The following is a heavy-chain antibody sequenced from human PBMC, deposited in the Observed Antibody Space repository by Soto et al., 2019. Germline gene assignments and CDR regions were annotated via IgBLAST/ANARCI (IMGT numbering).Heavy chain of an antibody. V-gene: IGHV3-23*01. Sequence: LRLSCAASGFTFSSYAMIWVRQAPGKGLEWVSAISGSGGSTYYADSVKGRFTISRDNSKNTLYLQMNSLRAEDTAVYYCAKDRRSEGPFQHWGQGTLVTVSS. J-gene: IGHJ1*01. CDR2: ISGSGGST. CDR1: GFTFSSYA. CDR3: AKDRRSEGPFQH.